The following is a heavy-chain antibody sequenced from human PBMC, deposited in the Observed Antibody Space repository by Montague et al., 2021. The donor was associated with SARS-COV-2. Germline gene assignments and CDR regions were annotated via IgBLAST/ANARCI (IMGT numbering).Heavy chain of an antibody. V-gene: IGHV4-59*02. CDR3: ARETMTGDAFDI. J-gene: IGHJ3*02. Sequence: SETLSLTCTVSGASVSGSDWGWIRQSPGKGLEWIGYFYSVGSTDYNPSLKSRDTISRDTSKNQFSLKVRSVTAADTAVYYCARETMTGDAFDIWGQGTMVTVSS. D-gene: IGHD1-14*01. CDR2: FYSVGST. CDR1: GASVSGSD.